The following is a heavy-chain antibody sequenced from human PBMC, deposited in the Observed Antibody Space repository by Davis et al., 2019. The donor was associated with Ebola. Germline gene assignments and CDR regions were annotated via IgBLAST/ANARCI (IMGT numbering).Heavy chain of an antibody. J-gene: IGHJ4*02. D-gene: IGHD2-21*01. CDR2: IDGSGDTV. CDR1: GFAFSNYE. Sequence: GESLKISCAASGFAFSNYELNWVRQAPGKGLEWLSYIDGSGDTVYYAESVRGRFTISRDNAKNSLYMEMNSLRVEVTAVYYCARETAHCGGYCYGYWGQGTLGTVSS. CDR3: ARETAHCGGYCYGY. V-gene: IGHV3-48*03.